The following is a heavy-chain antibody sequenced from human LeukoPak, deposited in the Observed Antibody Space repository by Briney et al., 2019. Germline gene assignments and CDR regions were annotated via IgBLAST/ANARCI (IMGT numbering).Heavy chain of an antibody. V-gene: IGHV3-11*06. CDR3: ARDWSPNWFDP. CDR2: ISASSGYT. CDR1: GFIFSDYY. J-gene: IGHJ5*02. Sequence: PGGSLRLSCEASGFIFSDYYMSWIAQAPGKGLEWVSYISASSGYTKYADSVKGRFTISRDNAKNSVYLQMNSLRADDTAVYYCARDWSPNWFDPWGQGTPVTVSS.